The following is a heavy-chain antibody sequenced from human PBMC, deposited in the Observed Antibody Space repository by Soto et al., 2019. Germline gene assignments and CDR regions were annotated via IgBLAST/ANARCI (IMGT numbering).Heavy chain of an antibody. V-gene: IGHV4-31*03. J-gene: IGHJ4*02. Sequence: SETLSLTCTVSGGSISSGGYYWSWIRQHPGKGLEWIGYIYYSGSTYYNPSLKSRVTISVDTSKNQFSLKLSSVTAADTAVYYCARDLYGSGSFGYWGQGTLVTVSS. CDR2: IYYSGST. CDR3: ARDLYGSGSFGY. D-gene: IGHD3-10*01. CDR1: GGSISSGGYY.